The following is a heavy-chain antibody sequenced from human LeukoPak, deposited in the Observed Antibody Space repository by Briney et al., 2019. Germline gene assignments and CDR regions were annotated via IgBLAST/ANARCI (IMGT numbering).Heavy chain of an antibody. V-gene: IGHV4-30-4*01. CDR2: IYYSGST. J-gene: IGHJ4*02. Sequence: PSQTLSLTCTVSGGSISSGDYYWSWIRQPPGKGLEWIGYIYYSGSTYYNPSLKSRVTISVDASKNQFSLKLSSVTAAGTAVYYCARDRRSGWYAYFDYWGQGTLVTVSS. D-gene: IGHD6-19*01. CDR1: GGSISSGDYY. CDR3: ARDRRSGWYAYFDY.